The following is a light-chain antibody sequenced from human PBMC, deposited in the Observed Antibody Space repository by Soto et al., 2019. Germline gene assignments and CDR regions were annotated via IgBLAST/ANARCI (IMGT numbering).Light chain of an antibody. V-gene: IGKV1-5*03. Sequence: DIRMPQSPSTLSASVGDRVTITCRASQSISSWLAWYQQKPGTAPKLLIYKASTLQSGVPSRFSGSGSGTEFTLTISSLQPDDFATYYCQQYSDNWTFGQGTKVEIK. CDR1: QSISSW. CDR2: KAS. CDR3: QQYSDNWT. J-gene: IGKJ1*01.